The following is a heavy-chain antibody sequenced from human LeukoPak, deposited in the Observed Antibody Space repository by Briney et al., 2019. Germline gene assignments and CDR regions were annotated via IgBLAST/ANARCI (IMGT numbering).Heavy chain of an antibody. D-gene: IGHD5-12*01. CDR3: ARDSDYSGYDY. V-gene: IGHV3-53*01. J-gene: IGHJ4*02. CDR2: IYSGGST. Sequence: PGGSLRLSCAASGFTVSSNYMSWVRQAPGKGLEWVSVIYSGGSTYYADSVKGRFTISRDNSKNTLYLQINSLRAEDTAVYYCARDSDYSGYDYWGQGTLVTVSS. CDR1: GFTVSSNY.